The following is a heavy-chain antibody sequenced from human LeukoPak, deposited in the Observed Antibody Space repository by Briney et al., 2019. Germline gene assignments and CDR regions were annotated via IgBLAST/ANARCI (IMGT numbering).Heavy chain of an antibody. V-gene: IGHV3-21*01. J-gene: IGHJ6*02. Sequence: GGSLRVSCADSGFTFSSYSMNWVRQAPGKGLEGVSSISSSSSYIYYADSVKGRFTISRDNAKNSLYLQMNSLRAEDTAVYYCARDHSYLGYSSSYGMDVWGQGTTVTVSS. D-gene: IGHD6-13*01. CDR1: GFTFSSYS. CDR3: ARDHSYLGYSSSYGMDV. CDR2: ISSSSSYI.